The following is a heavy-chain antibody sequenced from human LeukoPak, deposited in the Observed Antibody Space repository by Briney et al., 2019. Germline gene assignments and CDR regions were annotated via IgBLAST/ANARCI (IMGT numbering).Heavy chain of an antibody. J-gene: IGHJ4*02. CDR3: ARRDISSGWSFDY. D-gene: IGHD6-19*01. V-gene: IGHV4-4*07. Sequence: SETLSLTCTVSGGSISNYHWSWIRQPAGKGLEWIGQIHTSGSTNYNPPLESRVSMSIDTTEDQVSLTIRSVTAADTAFYYCARRDISSGWSFDYWGQGTLVTVSS. CDR2: IHTSGST. CDR1: GGSISNYH.